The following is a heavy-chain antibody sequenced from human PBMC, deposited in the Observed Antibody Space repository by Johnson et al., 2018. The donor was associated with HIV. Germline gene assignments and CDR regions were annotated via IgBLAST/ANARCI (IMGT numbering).Heavy chain of an antibody. CDR3: ARVGYHDAFDI. CDR2: IDTAGDT. CDR1: GFTFDDYG. D-gene: IGHD3-16*02. J-gene: IGHJ3*02. Sequence: VQLVESGGGVVRPGGSLRLSCAASGFTFDDYGMSWVRQAPGKGLEWVSVIDTAGDTYYAGSVKGRFTISRENAKKSLYLQMNSLRAGDTAVYYCARVGYHDAFDIWGQGTMVTVSS. V-gene: IGHV3-13*01.